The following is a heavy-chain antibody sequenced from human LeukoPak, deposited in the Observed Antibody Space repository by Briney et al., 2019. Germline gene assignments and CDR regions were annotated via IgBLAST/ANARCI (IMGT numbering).Heavy chain of an antibody. V-gene: IGHV4-34*01. J-gene: IGHJ6*03. CDR1: GFTFSSYE. CDR3: ARTYCGGDCRGYYYHYYMDV. Sequence: GSLRLSCAASGFTFSSYEMNWVRQPPGKGLEWIGEINHSGSTNYNPSLKSRVTISVDTSKNQFSLKLSSVTAADTAVYYCARTYCGGDCRGYYYHYYMDVWGKGTTVTISS. D-gene: IGHD2-21*02. CDR2: INHSGST.